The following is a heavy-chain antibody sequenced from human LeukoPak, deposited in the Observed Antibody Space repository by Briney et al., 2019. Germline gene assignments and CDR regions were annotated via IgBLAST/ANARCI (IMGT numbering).Heavy chain of an antibody. J-gene: IGHJ5*02. CDR1: GATFSSYA. CDR2: IIPIFGTA. D-gene: IGHD6-19*01. CDR3: ASRSIAVAANWFDP. Sequence: ASVKVSCTGSGATFSSYAISWDRQGPGQGLEWMGGIIPIFGTANYAQKFQGRVTITADESTSTDYMELSSLRSEDTAVYFCASRSIAVAANWFDPWGQGTLVTVSS. V-gene: IGHV1-69*01.